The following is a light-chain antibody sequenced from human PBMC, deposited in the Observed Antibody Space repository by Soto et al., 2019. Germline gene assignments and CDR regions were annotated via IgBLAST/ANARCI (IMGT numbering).Light chain of an antibody. CDR2: ATS. CDR3: QQYGSSLST. Sequence: EIVLTQSPGTLSLSTGETAALSCSASQSVSSRYLAWYQQKSGQAPRLLIYATSSRATDIPDRFIGYGSGTDFTLTISGLEPEDFAVYYCQQYGSSLSTFGQGTKVDI. CDR1: QSVSSRY. V-gene: IGKV3-20*01. J-gene: IGKJ1*01.